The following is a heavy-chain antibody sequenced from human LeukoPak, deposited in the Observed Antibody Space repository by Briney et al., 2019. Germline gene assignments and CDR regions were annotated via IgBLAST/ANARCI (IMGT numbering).Heavy chain of an antibody. CDR1: GYTFTSYG. J-gene: IGHJ6*02. Sequence: ASVKVSCKTSGYTFTSYGISWVRQAPGQGLEWMGWISTYNGNTDYAQNLQGRVTMTTDTSTSTAYMELTSLRSDDTAVYYCARGEYILTGYYLLDAMDVWGQGTTVTVSS. CDR2: ISTYNGNT. V-gene: IGHV1-18*01. D-gene: IGHD3-9*01. CDR3: ARGEYILTGYYLLDAMDV.